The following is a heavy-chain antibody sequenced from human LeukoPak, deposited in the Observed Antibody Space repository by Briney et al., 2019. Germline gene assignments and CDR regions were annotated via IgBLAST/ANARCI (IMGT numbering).Heavy chain of an antibody. D-gene: IGHD1-26*01. V-gene: IGHV1-69*04. CDR3: ARGHSGSSGNAFDI. CDR2: IIPILGIA. CDR1: GGTFSSYA. J-gene: IGHJ3*02. Sequence: ASVNVSCKASGGTFSSYAISWVRQAPGQGLEWMGRIIPILGIANYAQKFQGRVTITADKSTSTAYMELSSLRSEDTAVYYCARGHSGSSGNAFDIWGQGTMVTVSS.